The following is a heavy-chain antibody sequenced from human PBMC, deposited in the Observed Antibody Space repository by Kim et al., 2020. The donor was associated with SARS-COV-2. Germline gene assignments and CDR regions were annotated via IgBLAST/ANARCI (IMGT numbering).Heavy chain of an antibody. J-gene: IGHJ6*02. CDR2: ISWNSGSI. CDR1: GFTFDDYA. D-gene: IGHD3-3*01. V-gene: IGHV3-9*01. Sequence: GGSLRLSCAASGFTFDDYAMHWVRQAPGKGLEWVSGISWNSGSIGYADSVKGRFTISRDNAKNSLYLQMNSLRAEDTALYYCAKDMRSSWSGYIPPYYYYGMDVWGQGTTVNVSS. CDR3: AKDMRSSWSGYIPPYYYYGMDV.